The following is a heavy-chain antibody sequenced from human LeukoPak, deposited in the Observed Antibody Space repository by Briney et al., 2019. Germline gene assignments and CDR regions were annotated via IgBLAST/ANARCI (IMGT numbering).Heavy chain of an antibody. CDR3: ARGGSYHDY. V-gene: IGHV4-59*01. J-gene: IGHJ4*02. CDR2: IYYSGST. CDR1: GVSITSYY. Sequence: SETLSLTCTVSGVSITSYYWSWIRQPPGKGLEWIGYIYYSGSTNYNPSLKSRVTISVDTSKNQFSLKLSSVTAADTAVYYCARGGSYHDYWGQGTLVTVSS. D-gene: IGHD1-26*01.